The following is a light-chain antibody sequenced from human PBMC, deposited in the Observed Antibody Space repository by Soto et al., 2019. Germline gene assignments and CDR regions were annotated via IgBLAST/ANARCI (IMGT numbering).Light chain of an antibody. CDR3: SSYAGSNNFV. V-gene: IGLV2-8*01. Sequence: QSALTQPPCASGCPGQSVTISCTGTSSDVGGYNYVSWYQQHPGKAPKLMIYEVSERPSGVPDRFSGSKSSNTASLTVSGLQAEDEADYYCSSYAGSNNFVFGTGTKVTVL. CDR1: SSDVGGYNY. J-gene: IGLJ1*01. CDR2: EVS.